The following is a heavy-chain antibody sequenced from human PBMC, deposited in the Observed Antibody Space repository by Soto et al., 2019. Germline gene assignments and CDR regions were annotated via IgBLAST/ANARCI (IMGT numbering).Heavy chain of an antibody. J-gene: IGHJ4*02. CDR1: GFTFSSYA. CDR3: ARRGSGSYYDY. V-gene: IGHV3-23*01. D-gene: IGHD1-26*01. CDR2: ISGSGDST. Sequence: EVQLLESGGGLVQPGGSWRLPCAASGFTFSSYALRWVRQAPGKGLAWVSAISGSGDSTYYADSVKGRFTISRDNSNNTLYLQMNSLRAEDTVVYYCARRGSGSYYDYWGQGTLVTVSS.